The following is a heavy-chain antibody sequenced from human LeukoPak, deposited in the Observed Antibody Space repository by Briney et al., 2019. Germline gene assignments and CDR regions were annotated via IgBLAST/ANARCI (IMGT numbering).Heavy chain of an antibody. CDR1: DGSISSSSYY. CDR3: ARAPDGGNFDC. Sequence: SETLSLTCTVSDGSISSSSYYWGWIRQPPRKGLEWIGSIYFSRNTYYNPSLKSRVTISVDTSKNQFSLKLRSVTAADTAVYYCARAPDGGNFDCWGQGTLVTVSS. CDR2: IYFSRNT. D-gene: IGHD3-16*01. J-gene: IGHJ4*02. V-gene: IGHV4-39*01.